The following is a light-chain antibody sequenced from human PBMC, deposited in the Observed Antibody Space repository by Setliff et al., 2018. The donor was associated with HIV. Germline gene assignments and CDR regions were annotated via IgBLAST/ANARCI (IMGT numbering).Light chain of an antibody. CDR2: DVT. V-gene: IGLV2-11*01. J-gene: IGLJ2*01. CDR1: SSDVGRYKY. Sequence: QSALTQPRSVSGSPGQSVTLSCTGTSSDVGRYKYVSWYQQHPGKAPTLMIYDVTKRPSGVPDRFSGSKSGNTASLTISGLQAEDEADYYCCSYAGSYTYVVFGGGTKVTVL. CDR3: CSYAGSYTYVV.